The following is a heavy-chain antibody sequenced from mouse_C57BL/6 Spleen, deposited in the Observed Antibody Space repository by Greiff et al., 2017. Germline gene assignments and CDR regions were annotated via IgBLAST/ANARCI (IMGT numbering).Heavy chain of an antibody. CDR3: ERCPYGSSGYFDV. CDR2: INPSSGYT. D-gene: IGHD1-1*01. V-gene: IGHV1-4*01. J-gene: IGHJ1*01. Sequence: QVQLKQSGAELARPGASVKMSCKASGYTFTSYTMHWVKQRPGQGLEWIGYINPSSGYTKYNQKFKDKATLTADKSSSTAYMQLSSLTSEDSAVYYCERCPYGSSGYFDVWGPGTTVTVSS. CDR1: GYTFTSYT.